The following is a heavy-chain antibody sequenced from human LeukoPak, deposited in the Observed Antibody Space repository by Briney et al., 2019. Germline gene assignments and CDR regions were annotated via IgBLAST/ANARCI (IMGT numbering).Heavy chain of an antibody. CDR1: GGSISSGGYS. CDR2: IYHSGST. D-gene: IGHD1-26*01. CDR3: ARGGTTEYDY. J-gene: IGHJ4*02. Sequence: PSETLSLTCAVSGGSISSGGYSWSWIRQPPGKGLEWIGYIYHSGSTYYNPSLKSRVTISVDRSKNQFSLELSSVTAADTAVYYCARGGTTEYDYWGQGTLVTVSS. V-gene: IGHV4-30-2*01.